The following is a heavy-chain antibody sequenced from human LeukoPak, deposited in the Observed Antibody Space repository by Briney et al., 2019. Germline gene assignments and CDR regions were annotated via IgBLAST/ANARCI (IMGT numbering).Heavy chain of an antibody. V-gene: IGHV4-34*01. Sequence: SETLSLTCAVYGGSFSGYYWSWIRQPPGKGLEWIGEINHSGSTNYNPSLKSRVTISVDTSKNQFSLKLSSVTAADTAVYYCARGILYFFDYWGQGTLVTVSS. CDR2: INHSGST. J-gene: IGHJ4*02. CDR3: ARGILYFFDY. CDR1: GGSFSGYY.